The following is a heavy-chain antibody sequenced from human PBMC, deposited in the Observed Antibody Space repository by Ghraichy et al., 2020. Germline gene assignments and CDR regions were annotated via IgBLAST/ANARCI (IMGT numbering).Heavy chain of an antibody. CDR3: ARGGDGYSDFDI. CDR1: GFSFSDHY. CDR2: ISSRSDNT. V-gene: IGHV3-11*06. D-gene: IGHD5-24*01. Sequence: SCAASGFSFSDHYMSWIRQAPGKGLEWVAYISSRSDNTNYADSVKGRFTISRDNSKNSQYLQMNSLTSEDTAVYYCARGGDGYSDFDIWGQGTMVTVSS. J-gene: IGHJ3*02.